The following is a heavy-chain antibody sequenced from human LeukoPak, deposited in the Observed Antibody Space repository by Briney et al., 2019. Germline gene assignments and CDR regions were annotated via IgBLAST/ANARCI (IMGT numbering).Heavy chain of an antibody. CDR2: IIPVLGVA. D-gene: IGHD6-19*01. CDR1: GGTFSSYA. Sequence: SVKVSCKVSGGTFSSYAFNWVRQAPGQGLEWLGRIIPVLGVASSTQKFQDRVTIIADKSTGTVYMELSRLRSEDTAVYYCARKARVSVGGLYPDYWGPGTLVTVSS. J-gene: IGHJ4*02. CDR3: ARKARVSVGGLYPDY. V-gene: IGHV1-69*04.